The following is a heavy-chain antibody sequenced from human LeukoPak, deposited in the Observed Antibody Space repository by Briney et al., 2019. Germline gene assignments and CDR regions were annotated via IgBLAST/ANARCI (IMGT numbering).Heavy chain of an antibody. CDR1: GYTFNNYA. D-gene: IGHD3-9*01. CDR2: INPDSGNT. V-gene: IGHV1-18*01. CDR3: ARVPSGGYDILTNYYFYYGMDV. J-gene: IGHJ6*02. Sequence: ASVKVSCKASGYTFNNYAISWVRQAPGQGPEWMGWINPDSGNTKYAQKFQDRVTMTTDTSTSTAYMGLRSLRSGDTAVYYCARVPSGGYDILTNYYFYYGMDVWGQGTTVTVSS.